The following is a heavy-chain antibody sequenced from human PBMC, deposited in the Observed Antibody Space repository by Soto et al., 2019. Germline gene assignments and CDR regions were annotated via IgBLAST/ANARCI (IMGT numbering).Heavy chain of an antibody. J-gene: IGHJ2*01. Sequence: GSLLRSCAASGFNFRKFAMSWVRQAPGKGLEWVSGMSERSGPPLYADSVKGRFTISRDNSKSTLYLEMNNLRPEDTAVYYCEKDKDNTDYYWIFDLWGRGTPVTVYS. CDR2: MSERSGPP. CDR1: GFNFRKFA. V-gene: IGHV3-23*01. CDR3: EKDKDNTDYYWIFDL. D-gene: IGHD4-17*01.